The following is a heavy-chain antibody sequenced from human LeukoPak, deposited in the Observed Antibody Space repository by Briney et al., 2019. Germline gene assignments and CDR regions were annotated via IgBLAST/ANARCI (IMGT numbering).Heavy chain of an antibody. J-gene: IGHJ4*02. CDR1: GGSISSSSYY. Sequence: PSETLSLTCTVSGGSISSSSYYWGWIRQPPGKRLEWIGSIYYSGSTYYNPSLKSRVTISVDTSKNQFSLKLSSVTAADTAVYYCARVGYYPSLFDYWGQGTLVTVSS. V-gene: IGHV4-39*07. CDR2: IYYSGST. CDR3: ARVGYYPSLFDY. D-gene: IGHD3-22*01.